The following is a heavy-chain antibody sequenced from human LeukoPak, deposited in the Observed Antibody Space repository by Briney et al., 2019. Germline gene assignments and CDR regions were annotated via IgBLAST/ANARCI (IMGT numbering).Heavy chain of an antibody. Sequence: GGSLRLSCAASGFIFSNYAVSWVRQAPGKGLEWVSTISGSGDSTHYADSVKGRFTISRDSSENTLYLQMNSLRAEDTALYYCAKDRRIAAAGTNYFDYWGQGTLVTVSS. CDR2: ISGSGDST. J-gene: IGHJ4*02. V-gene: IGHV3-23*01. D-gene: IGHD6-13*01. CDR3: AKDRRIAAAGTNYFDY. CDR1: GFIFSNYA.